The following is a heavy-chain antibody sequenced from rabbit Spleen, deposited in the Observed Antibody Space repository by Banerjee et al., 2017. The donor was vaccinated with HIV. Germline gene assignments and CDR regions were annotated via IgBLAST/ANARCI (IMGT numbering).Heavy chain of an antibody. V-gene: IGHV1S43*01. CDR1: GFSFSYSYW. Sequence: QEQLVESGGDLVKPEGSLTLTCTASGFSFSYSYWICWVRQAPGKGLELIACIYTTSGSTWYASWVNGRITISRSTSLNTVDLQMTSLTAADTATYFCARDLTGVIGWNFGWWGQGTLVTVS. CDR2: IYTTSGST. CDR3: ARDLTGVIGWNFGW. D-gene: IGHD4-1*01. J-gene: IGHJ3*01.